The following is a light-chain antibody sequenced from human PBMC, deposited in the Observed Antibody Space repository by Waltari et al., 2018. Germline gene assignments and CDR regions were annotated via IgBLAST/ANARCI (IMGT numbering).Light chain of an antibody. CDR1: NSDVGNYNL. Sequence: QSALTQPASVSGTPGQSITIPCTGPNSDVGNYNLVSWYQHHPGEAPKLMICEVIKRPSGGSNRFSGSKSGNTASLTISGLQAEDEADYYCCSYAGSGTYVFGTGTKVTVL. CDR3: CSYAGSGTYV. V-gene: IGLV2-23*02. J-gene: IGLJ1*01. CDR2: EVI.